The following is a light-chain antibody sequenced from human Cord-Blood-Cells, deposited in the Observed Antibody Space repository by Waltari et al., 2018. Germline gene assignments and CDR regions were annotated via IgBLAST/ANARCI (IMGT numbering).Light chain of an antibody. V-gene: IGLV2-14*01. CDR3: SSYTSSSTLV. CDR1: SSDGGGYNY. Sequence: QSALTQPASVAGSTGQPSTISCTGTSSDGGGYNYVSWYQQHPGKAPKLMIYEVSNRPSGVSNRFSGSKSGNTASLTISGLQAEDEADYYCSSYTSSSTLVFGGGTKLTVL. CDR2: EVS. J-gene: IGLJ2*01.